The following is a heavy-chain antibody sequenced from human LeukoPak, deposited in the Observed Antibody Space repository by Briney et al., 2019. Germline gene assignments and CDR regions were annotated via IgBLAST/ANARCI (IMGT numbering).Heavy chain of an antibody. D-gene: IGHD4-17*01. V-gene: IGHV1-69*13. Sequence: ASVTVSCKASGGTFSSYAISWVRQAPGQGLEWMGGIIPIFGTANYAQKFQGRVTITADESTSTAYMELSSLRSEDTAVYYCARDSRGPDGDSDWGQGTLVTVSS. J-gene: IGHJ4*02. CDR1: GGTFSSYA. CDR2: IIPIFGTA. CDR3: ARDSRGPDGDSD.